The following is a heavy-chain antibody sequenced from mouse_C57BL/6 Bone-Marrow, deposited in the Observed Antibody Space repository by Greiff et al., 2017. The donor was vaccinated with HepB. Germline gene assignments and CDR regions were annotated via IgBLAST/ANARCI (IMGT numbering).Heavy chain of an antibody. CDR1: GFTFSSYA. CDR2: ISSGGDYI. V-gene: IGHV5-9-1*02. D-gene: IGHD1-1*01. CDR3: TREGYGSSSYAMDY. Sequence: EVKLVESGEGLVKPGGSLKLSCAASGFTFSSYAMSWVRQTPEKRLEWVAYISSGGDYIYYADTVKGRFTISRDNARNTLYLQMSSLKSEDTAMYYCTREGYGSSSYAMDYWGQGTSVTVSS. J-gene: IGHJ4*01.